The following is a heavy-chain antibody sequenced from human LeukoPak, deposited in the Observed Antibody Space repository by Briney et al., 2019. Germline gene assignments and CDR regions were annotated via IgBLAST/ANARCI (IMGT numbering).Heavy chain of an antibody. V-gene: IGHV5-51*01. CDR2: IYPGDSDT. CDR3: ARRVITFPGDYFDY. J-gene: IGHJ4*02. Sequence: ASVKVSCKASGGTFSSYAISWVRQAPGQGLEWMGIIYPGDSDTRYSPSFQGQVTISADRSISTAYLQWSSLKASDTAMYYCARRVITFPGDYFDYWGQGTLVTVSS. D-gene: IGHD3-16*01. CDR1: GGTFSSYA.